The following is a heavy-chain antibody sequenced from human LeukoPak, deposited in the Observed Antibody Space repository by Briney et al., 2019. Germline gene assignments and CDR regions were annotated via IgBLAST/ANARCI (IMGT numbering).Heavy chain of an antibody. CDR1: GFTFSSYW. J-gene: IGHJ3*02. CDR2: IKQDGSEK. D-gene: IGHD5-18*01. CDR3: ARDEYSYRAFDI. V-gene: IGHV3-7*03. Sequence: GGSLRLSCAASGFTFSSYWMSWVRQAPGKGLEWVANIKQDGSEKYYADSVKGRFTISRDNSKNTLYLQMNSLRAEDTAVYYCARDEYSYRAFDIWGQGTMVTVSS.